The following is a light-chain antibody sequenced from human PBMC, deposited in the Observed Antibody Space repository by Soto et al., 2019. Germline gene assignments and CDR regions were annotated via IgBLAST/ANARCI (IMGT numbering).Light chain of an antibody. CDR1: KLGDNY. CDR2: QDN. CDR3: QAWDITTVV. Sequence: SYELTQPPSVSVSPGQTASITCSGDKLGDNYAFWYQKKPGQSPVLVIYQDNKRPSGIPERFSGSNSGNTATLTISGTQAMDEADYYCQAWDITTVVFGGGTKVTVL. J-gene: IGLJ2*01. V-gene: IGLV3-1*01.